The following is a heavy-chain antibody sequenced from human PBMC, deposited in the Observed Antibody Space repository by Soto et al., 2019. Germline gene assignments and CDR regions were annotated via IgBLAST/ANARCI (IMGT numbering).Heavy chain of an antibody. J-gene: IGHJ4*02. CDR2: IIPIFGTA. D-gene: IGHD5-12*01. CDR1: GGTFSSYA. V-gene: IGHV1-69*12. CDR3: ARERSGYDYRGYYFDY. Sequence: QVQLVQSGAEVKKPGSSVKVSCKASGGTFSSYAISWVRQAPGQGLEWMGGIIPIFGTANYAQKFQGRVTIPADESTSTAYMELSSLRSEDTAVYYCARERSGYDYRGYYFDYWGQGTLVTVSS.